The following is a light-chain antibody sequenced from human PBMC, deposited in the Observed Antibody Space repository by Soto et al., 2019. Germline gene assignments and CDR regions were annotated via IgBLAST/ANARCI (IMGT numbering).Light chain of an antibody. CDR1: EDIITW. Sequence: DIQMTQSPSSVSASVGDRVTITCRSSEDIITWLAWYQQKPGNAPKLLLYGASSLKSGVPSRFSGSGSGTDFTLPISSLQPEDFATYYCQHADSFPLITFGQGTRLEIK. CDR3: QHADSFPLIT. J-gene: IGKJ5*01. V-gene: IGKV1-12*01. CDR2: GAS.